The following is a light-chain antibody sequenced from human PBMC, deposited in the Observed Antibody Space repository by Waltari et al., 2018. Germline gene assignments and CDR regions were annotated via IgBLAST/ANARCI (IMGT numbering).Light chain of an antibody. CDR2: KAS. V-gene: IGKV1-5*03. CDR3: QQYDTFMWT. J-gene: IGKJ1*01. CDR1: QSISGW. Sequence: DIQMTQSPSPLSASVGDRAPTTCRASQSISGWLAWYQQKPGKAPKLLIYKASTLESGVPSRFSGSGSGTEFTLTINSLQPDGFATYYCQQYDTFMWTFGQGTKVDI.